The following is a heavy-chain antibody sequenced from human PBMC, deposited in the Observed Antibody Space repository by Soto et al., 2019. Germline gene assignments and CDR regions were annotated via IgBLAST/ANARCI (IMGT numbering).Heavy chain of an antibody. V-gene: IGHV3-21*01. J-gene: IGHJ4*02. CDR3: ARESEDLTSNFDY. CDR2: ISSTTNYI. Sequence: GGSLRLSCAASGFTFTRYSMNWVRQAPGKGLEWVSSISSTTNYIYYADSMKGRFTVSRDNAKNSVYPEMNSLSAEDTALYYCARESEDLTSNFDYWGQGTLVTV. CDR1: GFTFTRYS.